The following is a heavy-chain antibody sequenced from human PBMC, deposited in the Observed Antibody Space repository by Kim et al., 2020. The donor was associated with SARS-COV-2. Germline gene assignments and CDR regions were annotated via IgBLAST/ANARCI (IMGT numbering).Heavy chain of an antibody. CDR1: GGSFSGYY. D-gene: IGHD6-13*01. Sequence: SETLSLTCAVYGGSFSGYYWSWIRQPPGKGLEWIGEINHSGSTNYNPSLKSRVTISVDTSKNQFSLKLSSVTAADTAVYYCARGVRWGAAAADYWGQGTLVTVSS. CDR2: INHSGST. V-gene: IGHV4-34*01. CDR3: ARGVRWGAAAADY. J-gene: IGHJ4*02.